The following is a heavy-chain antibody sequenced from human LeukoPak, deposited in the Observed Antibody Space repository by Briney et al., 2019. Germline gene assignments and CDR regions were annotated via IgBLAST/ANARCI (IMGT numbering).Heavy chain of an antibody. D-gene: IGHD6-19*01. CDR3: AKLKQWQPQRYFFEY. V-gene: IGHV3-23*01. Sequence: PGGSLRLSCAASGFTFSSYAMSWVRQAPGKGLEWVSTFSGTSSTSYADAVKGRVTISRDNPKNTLYLQLNSLRAEDTAVYYCAKLKQWQPQRYFFEYWGQGALVTVAS. J-gene: IGHJ4*02. CDR1: GFTFSSYA. CDR2: FSGTSST.